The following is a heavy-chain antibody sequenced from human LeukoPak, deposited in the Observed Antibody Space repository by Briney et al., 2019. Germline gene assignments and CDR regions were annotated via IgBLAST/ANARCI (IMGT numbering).Heavy chain of an antibody. J-gene: IGHJ4*02. D-gene: IGHD6-6*01. CDR3: ARISSSYDYDY. Sequence: GGSLRLSCAASGFTLSSYVMHWVRQAPGKGLEYVAAISSNGGSTDYANSVKGRFTISRDNSKNTLYLQMGSLRAEDMAVYYCARISSSYDYDYWGQGTLVTVSS. CDR2: ISSNGGST. V-gene: IGHV3-64*01. CDR1: GFTLSSYV.